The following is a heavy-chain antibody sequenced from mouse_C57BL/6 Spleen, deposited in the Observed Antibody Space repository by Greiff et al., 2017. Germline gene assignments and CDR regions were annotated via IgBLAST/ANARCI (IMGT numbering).Heavy chain of an antibody. J-gene: IGHJ1*03. CDR2: ILPGSGST. V-gene: IGHV1-9*01. D-gene: IGHD1-1*01. Sequence: QVQLKQSGAELMKPGASVKLSCKATGYTFTGYWIEWVKQRPGHGLEWIGEILPGSGSTNYNEQSKGQATFTSDTSSKTAYMQLSSLTTADSAIYDCARTCSFTTVVARWYFDVWGTGTTVTVAS. CDR3: ARTCSFTTVVARWYFDV. CDR1: GYTFTGYW.